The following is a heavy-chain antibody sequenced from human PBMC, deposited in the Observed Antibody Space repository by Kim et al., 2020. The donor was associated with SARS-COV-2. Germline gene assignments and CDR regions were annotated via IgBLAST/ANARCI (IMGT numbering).Heavy chain of an antibody. D-gene: IGHD6-13*01. CDR3: ARGYSSSWPHDYYYYGMDV. J-gene: IGHJ6*02. CDR1: GGSFSGYY. Sequence: SETLCLTCAVYGGSFSGYYWSWIRQPPGKGLEWIGEINHSGSTNYNPSLKSRVTISVDTSKNQFSLKLSSVTAADTAVYYCARGYSSSWPHDYYYYGMDVWGQGTTVTVSS. CDR2: INHSGST. V-gene: IGHV4-34*01.